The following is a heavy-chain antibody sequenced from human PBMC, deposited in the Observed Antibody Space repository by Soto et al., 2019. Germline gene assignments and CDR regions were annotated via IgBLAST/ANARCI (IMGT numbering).Heavy chain of an antibody. D-gene: IGHD6-25*01. J-gene: IGHJ4*02. V-gene: IGHV1-2*02. CDR1: GYTFTDYC. CDR3: ARDRQGRIGRFRDSSGLDY. Sequence: ASVKVSCKASGYTFTDYCLHWVRQAPGQGLEWMGWINPNRGVTNYAQKFQGRVTLTRDTSITTVYMELGSLKSDGTAIYYCARDRQGRIGRFRDSSGLDYWGQGTLVTVSS. CDR2: INPNRGVT.